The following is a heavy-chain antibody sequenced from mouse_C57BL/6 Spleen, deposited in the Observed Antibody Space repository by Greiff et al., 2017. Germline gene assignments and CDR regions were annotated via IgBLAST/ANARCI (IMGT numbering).Heavy chain of an antibody. Sequence: QVQLQQPGTELVKPGASVKLSCKASGYTFTSYWMHWVKQRPGQGLEWIGNINPSNGGTNYNEKFKSKATLTVDKSSSIAYMQLSSLTSEDSAVYYCARGIYDGYPWFAYWGQGTLVTVSA. CDR3: ARGIYDGYPWFAY. D-gene: IGHD2-3*01. CDR2: INPSNGGT. CDR1: GYTFTSYW. J-gene: IGHJ3*01. V-gene: IGHV1-53*01.